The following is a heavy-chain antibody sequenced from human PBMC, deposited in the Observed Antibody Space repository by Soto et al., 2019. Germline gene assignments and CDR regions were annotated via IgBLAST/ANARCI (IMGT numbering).Heavy chain of an antibody. J-gene: IGHJ6*04. V-gene: IGHV4-61*01. D-gene: IGHD2-15*01. Sequence: QVQLQESGPGLVKSSETLSLRCFVSGEALGSGQSSWNWIRQGPGKGLEWIGKTFVTGATKYSASLRGGVTIPVEPSNSQTSLTLTSVTAADSATYFFAGGRSGSAVSSFGRRMAVWGKGPTVTVSS. CDR3: AGGRSGSAVSSFGRRMAV. CDR1: GEALGSGQSS. CDR2: TFVTGAT.